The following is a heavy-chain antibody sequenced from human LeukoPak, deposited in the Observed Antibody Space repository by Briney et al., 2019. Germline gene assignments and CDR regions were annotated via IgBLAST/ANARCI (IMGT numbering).Heavy chain of an antibody. CDR2: IRNDGSIQ. CDR3: VKEETGTFPGAY. CDR1: GFNFNRFG. J-gene: IGHJ4*02. Sequence: GGSLRLSCAASGFNFNRFGMHWVRQAPGKGLEWVAHIRNDGSIQAYAASVKGRFTISRDNFKNTLYLQMIGLRDEDTALYYCVKEETGTFPGAYWGQATLVTVSS. V-gene: IGHV3-30*02. D-gene: IGHD1/OR15-1a*01.